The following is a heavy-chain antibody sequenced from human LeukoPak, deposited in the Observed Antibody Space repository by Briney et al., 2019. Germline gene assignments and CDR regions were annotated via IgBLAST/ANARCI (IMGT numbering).Heavy chain of an antibody. Sequence: ASVKVSCKASGYTFTGYYMHWVRQAPGQGLEWMGWINPNSGGTNYAQKFQGRVTMTRDTSISTAYMELSRLRSDDTAVYYCARGPGDLRSVQGWYELDYWGQGTLVTVSS. J-gene: IGHJ4*02. V-gene: IGHV1-2*02. CDR2: INPNSGGT. CDR1: GYTFTGYY. CDR3: ARGPGDLRSVQGWYELDY. D-gene: IGHD6-19*01.